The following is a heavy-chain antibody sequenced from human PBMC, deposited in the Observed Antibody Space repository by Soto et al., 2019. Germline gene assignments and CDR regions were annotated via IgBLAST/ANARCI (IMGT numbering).Heavy chain of an antibody. J-gene: IGHJ5*02. CDR1: GGSISSSSYY. V-gene: IGHV4-39*01. Sequence: QLQLQESGPGLVKPSETLSLTCTVSGGSISSSSYYWGWIRQPPGKGLEWIGSIYYSGSTYYNPSLKSRVTISVDTSKNQFSLKLSSVTAADTAVYYCARQDRDGYNLNWFDPWGQGTLVTVSS. CDR3: ARQDRDGYNLNWFDP. D-gene: IGHD5-12*01. CDR2: IYYSGST.